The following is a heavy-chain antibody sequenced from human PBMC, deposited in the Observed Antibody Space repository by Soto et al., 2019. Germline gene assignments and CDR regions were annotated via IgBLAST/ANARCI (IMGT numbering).Heavy chain of an antibody. CDR1: GFTFSDYY. V-gene: IGHV3-11*01. Sequence: QVPLVESGGGLVQPGGSLRLSCAASGFTFSDYYMSWIRQAPGKGLEWVSYISSSGSTIYYADSVKGRFTISRDNAKNSLYLQMNRLRAEDTAVYYCARIRYYDSGSSINWFDPWGQGTLVTVSS. J-gene: IGHJ5*02. CDR2: ISSSGSTI. CDR3: ARIRYYDSGSSINWFDP. D-gene: IGHD3-10*01.